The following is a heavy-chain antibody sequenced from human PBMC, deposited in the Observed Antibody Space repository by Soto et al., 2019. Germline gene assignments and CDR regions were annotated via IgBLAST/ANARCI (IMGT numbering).Heavy chain of an antibody. D-gene: IGHD4-4*01. CDR1: EYTFTSYV. CDR3: ARELQGLYYFDY. V-gene: IGHV1-3*01. CDR2: INAGNGNT. J-gene: IGHJ4*02. Sequence: ASLKVSCKASEYTFTSYVMHWVRQAPGQSLEWMGWINAGNGNTKYSQKFQDRVTITRDTSASTAYMDLSSLRSEDTAVYYCARELQGLYYFDYWGQGTLVTV.